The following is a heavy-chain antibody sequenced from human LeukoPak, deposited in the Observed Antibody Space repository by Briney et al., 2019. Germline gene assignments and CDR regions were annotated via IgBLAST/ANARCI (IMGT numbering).Heavy chain of an antibody. CDR2: MWYDGSNE. V-gene: IGHV3-30*02. J-gene: IGHJ4*02. Sequence: GGSLRLSCAASGFTFNSYGTHWVRQAPGKGLEWVAIMWYDGSNENYADSVKGRFTISRDNSKNTLYLQMNSLRVEDTAVYYCARGYTYGRPAYFDYWGQGTLVTVSS. CDR1: GFTFNSYG. CDR3: ARGYTYGRPAYFDY. D-gene: IGHD5-18*01.